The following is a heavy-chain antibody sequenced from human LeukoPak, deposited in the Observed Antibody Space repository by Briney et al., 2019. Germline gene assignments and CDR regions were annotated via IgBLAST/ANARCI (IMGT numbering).Heavy chain of an antibody. J-gene: IGHJ5*02. D-gene: IGHD1-26*01. V-gene: IGHV3-9*01. CDR3: ARDGRDP. CDR1: GFTFDDYA. CDR2: ISWNSGSI. Sequence: GRSLRLSCAASGFTFDDYAMHWVRQAPGKGLEWVSGISWNSGSIGYADSVKGRFTISRDNAKNSLYLQMNSLRAEDTALYYCARDGRDPWGQGTLVTVSS.